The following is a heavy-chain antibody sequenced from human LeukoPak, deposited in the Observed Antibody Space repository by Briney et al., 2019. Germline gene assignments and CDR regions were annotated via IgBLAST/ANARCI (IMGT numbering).Heavy chain of an antibody. Sequence: ASVKVSCKASGYTFTGYYMHWVRQAPGQGLEWMGQINPNSGGTNYAQKFQGRVTMTRDTSISTAYMELSRLRSDDTAVYYCARGEIVGATKLKIMPDYWGQGTLVTVSS. D-gene: IGHD1-26*01. CDR3: ARGEIVGATKLKIMPDY. V-gene: IGHV1-2*06. CDR2: INPNSGGT. J-gene: IGHJ4*02. CDR1: GYTFTGYY.